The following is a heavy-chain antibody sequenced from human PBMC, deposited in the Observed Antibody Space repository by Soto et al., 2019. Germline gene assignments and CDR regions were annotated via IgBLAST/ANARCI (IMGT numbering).Heavy chain of an antibody. CDR1: GFTFSSYV. V-gene: IGHV3-64D*08. Sequence: GGSLRLSCSASGFTFSSYVMYWVRQAPGKGLEYVSAISSNGGGTYYADSVKGRFTISRDNSRNTLYLQMSSLRAEDTAVYYCVRLPGSDWYDYWGQGTLVTVSS. CDR2: ISSNGGGT. J-gene: IGHJ4*02. CDR3: VRLPGSDWYDY. D-gene: IGHD2-21*02.